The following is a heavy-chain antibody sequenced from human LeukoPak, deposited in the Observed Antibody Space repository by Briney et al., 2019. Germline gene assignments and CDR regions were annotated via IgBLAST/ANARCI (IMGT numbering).Heavy chain of an antibody. J-gene: IGHJ3*02. V-gene: IGHV1-18*01. Sequence: ASVKVSCKASGYTFTSYGISWVRQAPGQGLEWMGWISAYNGNTNYAQKFQGRVTMTRDTSISTAYMELSRLRSDDTAVYYCAREASYDPDAFDIWGQGTMVTVSS. D-gene: IGHD5-12*01. CDR3: AREASYDPDAFDI. CDR1: GYTFTSYG. CDR2: ISAYNGNT.